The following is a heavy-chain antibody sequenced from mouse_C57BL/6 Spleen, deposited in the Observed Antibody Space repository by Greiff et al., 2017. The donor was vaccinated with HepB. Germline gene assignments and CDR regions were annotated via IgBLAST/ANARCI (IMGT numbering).Heavy chain of an antibody. CDR1: GYTFTSYW. V-gene: IGHV1-55*01. CDR3: ARTYYGTRNYYAMDY. CDR2: IYPGSGST. Sequence: VQLQHPGAELVKPGASVKMSCKASGYTFTSYWITWVKQRPGQGLEWIGDIYPGSGSTNYNEKFKSKATLTVDTSSSTAYMQLSSLTSEDSAVYYCARTYYGTRNYYAMDYWGQGTSVTVSS. D-gene: IGHD1-1*01. J-gene: IGHJ4*01.